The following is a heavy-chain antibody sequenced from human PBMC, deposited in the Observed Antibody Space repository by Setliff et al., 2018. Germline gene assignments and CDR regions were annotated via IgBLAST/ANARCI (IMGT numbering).Heavy chain of an antibody. CDR2: IWYDGSNK. D-gene: IGHD3-10*01. Sequence: PGGSLRLSCAASGFTFSSYGMHWVRQAPGKGLEWVAVIWYDGSNKYYADSVKGRFTISRDNFKTTLYLQVTSLRVEDTAVYYCAKGGIRGVYYFDYWGQGTLVTVSS. CDR3: AKGGIRGVYYFDY. CDR1: GFTFSSYG. J-gene: IGHJ4*02. V-gene: IGHV3-30*02.